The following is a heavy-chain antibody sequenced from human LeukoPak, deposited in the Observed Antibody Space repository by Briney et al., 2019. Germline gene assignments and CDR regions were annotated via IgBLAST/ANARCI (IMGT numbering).Heavy chain of an antibody. CDR1: GGSISSSSYY. CDR3: ASLYGSGTYYPSDY. J-gene: IGHJ4*02. D-gene: IGHD3-10*01. V-gene: IGHV4-39*07. Sequence: SETLSLTCTVSGGSISSSSYYWGWIRQPPGKGLEWIGNIYYSGSTYYNPSLKSRVTISVDTSKNQFSLKLSSVTAADTAVYYCASLYGSGTYYPSDYWGQGILVTVSS. CDR2: IYYSGST.